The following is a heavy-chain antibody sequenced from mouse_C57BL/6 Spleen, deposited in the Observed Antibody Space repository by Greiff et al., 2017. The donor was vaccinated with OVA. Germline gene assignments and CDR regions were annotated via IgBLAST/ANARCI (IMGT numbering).Heavy chain of an antibody. V-gene: IGHV5-16*01. CDR3: ARTRYGNYGGYYAMDY. CDR1: GFTFSDYY. D-gene: IGHD2-1*01. CDR2: INYDGSST. Sequence: DVKLVESEGGLVQPGSSMKLSCTASGFTFSDYYMAWVRQVPEKGLEWVANINYDGSSTYYLDSLKSRFIISRDNAKNILYLQMSSLKSEDTATYYCARTRYGNYGGYYAMDYWGQGTSVTVSS. J-gene: IGHJ4*01.